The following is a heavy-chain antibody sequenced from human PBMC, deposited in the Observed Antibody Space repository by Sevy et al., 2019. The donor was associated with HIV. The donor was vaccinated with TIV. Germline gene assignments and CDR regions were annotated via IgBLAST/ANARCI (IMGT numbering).Heavy chain of an antibody. CDR3: AKGSRGPRYCSSTSCYVDY. J-gene: IGHJ4*02. Sequence: GGSLRLSCAASGFTFSSYGMHWVRQAPGKGLEWVAFIRYDGSNKYYADSVKGRFTISRDNSKNRLYLQMNSLRAEDTAVYYCAKGSRGPRYCSSTSCYVDYWGQGTLVTVSS. V-gene: IGHV3-30*02. D-gene: IGHD2-2*01. CDR2: IRYDGSNK. CDR1: GFTFSSYG.